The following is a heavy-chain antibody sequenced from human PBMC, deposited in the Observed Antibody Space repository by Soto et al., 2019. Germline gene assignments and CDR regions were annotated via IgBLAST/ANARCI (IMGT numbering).Heavy chain of an antibody. CDR1: GYPFTSYS. Sequence: QVQLVQSGAEVKEPGASVKVSCKASGYPFTSYSFSWVRQAPGQGLEWMGWSSAYNGDTRYAQKFQGRVTMTADPYKDTAYMELRNLRPDDTGVYYCAREGAVVGSAVYYGMDVWGQGTMVTVS. CDR3: AREGAVVGSAVYYGMDV. CDR2: SSAYNGDT. D-gene: IGHD2-15*01. V-gene: IGHV1-18*04. J-gene: IGHJ6*02.